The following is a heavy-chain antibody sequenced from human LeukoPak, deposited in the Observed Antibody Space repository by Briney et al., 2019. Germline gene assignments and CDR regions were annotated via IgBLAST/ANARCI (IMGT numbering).Heavy chain of an antibody. CDR3: ARVGYSRGWYFDY. CDR2: ITSTSSYI. Sequence: AGGSLRLSCAASGFTFSTYSTNWGRQAPRKRLEWGSSITSTSSYIYYADSVKGRFTISRDNAQKSLYLQMNSLRAEDTAVYYCARVGYSRGWYFDYWGQGTLVTVSS. CDR1: GFTFSTYS. D-gene: IGHD6-19*01. J-gene: IGHJ4*02. V-gene: IGHV3-21*01.